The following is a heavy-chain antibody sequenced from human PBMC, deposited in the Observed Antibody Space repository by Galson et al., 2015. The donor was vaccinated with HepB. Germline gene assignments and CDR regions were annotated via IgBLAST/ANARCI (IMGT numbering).Heavy chain of an antibody. CDR2: ISAGGGST. D-gene: IGHD2-2*01. J-gene: IGHJ4*02. CDR3: AKASLGVVPAFFDY. V-gene: IGHV3-23*01. CDR1: GFTFSTYA. Sequence: SLRLSCAASGFTFSTYAMSWVRQAPGKGLEWVSAISAGGGSTYYADSVKGRFTISRGSSKNTLYLQMNGLRAEDTAIYYCAKASLGVVPAFFDYWGQGTLVTVSS.